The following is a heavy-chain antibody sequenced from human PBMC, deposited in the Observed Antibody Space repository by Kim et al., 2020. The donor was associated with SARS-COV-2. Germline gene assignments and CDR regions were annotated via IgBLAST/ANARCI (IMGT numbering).Heavy chain of an antibody. CDR2: IWYDGSKK. V-gene: IGHV3-33*01. Sequence: GGSLRLSCVASGFTFSYYGMHWVRQAPGKGLEWVAVIWYDGSKKFYADSVKGRFSISRDNANNTVILQVDSLRAEDTAVYHCARGDFAFGVNTPHFQNWGQGTLVTVSS. CDR1: GFTFSYYG. J-gene: IGHJ1*01. D-gene: IGHD2-2*02. CDR3: ARGDFAFGVNTPHFQN.